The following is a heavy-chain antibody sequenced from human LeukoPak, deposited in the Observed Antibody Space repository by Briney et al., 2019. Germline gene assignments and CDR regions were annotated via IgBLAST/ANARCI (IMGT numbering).Heavy chain of an antibody. V-gene: IGHV6-1*01. D-gene: IGHD3-22*01. J-gene: IGHJ5*01. CDR1: GESASSNSAT. CDR2: TYYRSKWYS. CDR3: ATSGYFREWFDS. Sequence: SQTLSLTCAISGESASSNSATWNWIRQSPSRGLEWLGRTYYRSKWYSDYAESVRSRIVINPDTSKNQFSLHLNSVTPEDTAVYYCATSGYFREWFDSWGQGTLVTVSS.